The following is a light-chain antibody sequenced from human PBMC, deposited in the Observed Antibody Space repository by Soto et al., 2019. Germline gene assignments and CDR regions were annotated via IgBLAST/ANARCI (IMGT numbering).Light chain of an antibody. CDR3: QQRSNWPPIN. CDR2: DAS. J-gene: IGKJ5*01. Sequence: EIVLTQSPATLSLSPGERATLSCRASQSVSSYLACYQQKPGQAPRLLIYDASNRATGIPARFSGSGSGTDFTLTISSLEPEDFAVYYCQQRSNWPPINFGQGTRLQIK. V-gene: IGKV3-11*01. CDR1: QSVSSY.